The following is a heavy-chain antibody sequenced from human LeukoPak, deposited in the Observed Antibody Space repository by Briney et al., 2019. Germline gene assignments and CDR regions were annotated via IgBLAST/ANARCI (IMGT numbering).Heavy chain of an antibody. CDR1: GFTFRNAW. CDR3: TSISASVVGEGFDY. V-gene: IGHV3-15*01. J-gene: IGHJ4*02. CDR2: IKSKIDGGTP. D-gene: IGHD2-15*01. Sequence: GGSLRLSCAPSGFTFRNAWMSWVRQAPGKGLEWVGRIKSKIDGGTPDYPAPVKGRFTISRDDSKNTVDLQMNSLKTEDTGIYYCTSISASVVGEGFDYWGQGTQVTVSS.